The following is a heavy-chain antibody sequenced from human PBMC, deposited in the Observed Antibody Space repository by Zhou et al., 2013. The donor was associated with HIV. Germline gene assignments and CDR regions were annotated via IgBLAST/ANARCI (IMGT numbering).Heavy chain of an antibody. CDR1: GGTFSSHV. V-gene: IGHV1-69*12. CDR3: ARDQPKPYYYDSRGYYYSGHSWFDP. CDR2: IIPIFGTA. D-gene: IGHD3-22*01. Sequence: QVQLVQSGAEVKKPGSSVKVSCKASGGTFSSHVITWVRQAPGQGLEWMGGIIPIFGTANYAQKFQGRVTITADESTSTAYLDLSSLRSEDTAVYYCARDQPKPYYYDSRGYYYSGHSWFDPWGQGTLVTVSS. J-gene: IGHJ5*02.